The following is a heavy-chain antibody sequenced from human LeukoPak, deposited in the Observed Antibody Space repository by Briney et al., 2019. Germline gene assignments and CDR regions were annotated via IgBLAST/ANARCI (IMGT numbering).Heavy chain of an antibody. D-gene: IGHD3-16*01. Sequence: NPSETLSLTCTVSGGSISSGDYYWSWIRQPPGKGLEWIGYIYYSGSTYYNPSLKSRVTISIDTSKNQFSLKLSSVTAADTAVYYCARADDYVWGSLSARGQGTLVTVSS. J-gene: IGHJ4*02. CDR3: ARADDYVWGSLSA. CDR1: GGSISSGDYY. V-gene: IGHV4-30-4*01. CDR2: IYYSGST.